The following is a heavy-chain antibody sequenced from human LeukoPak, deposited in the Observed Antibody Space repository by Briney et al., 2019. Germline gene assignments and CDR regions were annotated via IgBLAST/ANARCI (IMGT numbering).Heavy chain of an antibody. Sequence: GRSLRLSCAASGFTFRGYGLHWVRQAPGKGLEWVASIHPDGSEKYYVDSVKGRFTISRDNARNSLYLQMNSLRAEDTAVYYCARNRGWLQFDYWGPGTRVTVSS. J-gene: IGHJ4*02. V-gene: IGHV3-7*05. CDR2: IHPDGSEK. D-gene: IGHD5-24*01. CDR3: ARNRGWLQFDY. CDR1: GFTFRGYG.